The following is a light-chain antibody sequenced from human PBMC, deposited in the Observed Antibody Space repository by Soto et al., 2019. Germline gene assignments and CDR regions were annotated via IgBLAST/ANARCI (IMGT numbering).Light chain of an antibody. CDR1: SSNIGAGYD. Sequence: QSVLTQPPSVSGAPGQRLTISCTGSSSNIGAGYDVHWYQQFPGTAPKLLIFSDINRPSGVPAQFSASKSGSSASLAISGLQAEDEADYYCQSYDSVLSASVFGGGTKVTVL. V-gene: IGLV1-40*01. CDR2: SDI. CDR3: QSYDSVLSASV. J-gene: IGLJ2*01.